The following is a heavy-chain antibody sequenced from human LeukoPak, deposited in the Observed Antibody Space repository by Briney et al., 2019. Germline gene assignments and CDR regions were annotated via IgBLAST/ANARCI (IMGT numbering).Heavy chain of an antibody. V-gene: IGHV3-21*01. J-gene: IGHJ4*02. Sequence: PGGSLRLSCAASGFTFSSYSMNWVRQAPGKGLEWVSSISSSSSYIYYADSVKGRFTISRDNAKNSLYLQMNSLRAEDTAVYYCARDAGDYPELYCFDYWGQRTLVTVSS. CDR2: ISSSSSYI. D-gene: IGHD4-17*01. CDR3: ARDAGDYPELYCFDY. CDR1: GFTFSSYS.